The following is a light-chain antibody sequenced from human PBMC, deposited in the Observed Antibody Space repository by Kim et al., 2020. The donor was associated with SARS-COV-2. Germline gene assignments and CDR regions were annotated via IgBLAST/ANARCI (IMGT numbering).Light chain of an antibody. CDR2: DAS. CDR1: ENTNWY. CDR3: QRPGM. Sequence: DFQMTQSPSIVSASVGDTVTITCRASENTNWYLAWYQQKSGKAPKLLIYDASILEEGVPSRFSGSGYETEFTLTITNLQPDDIATYYCQRPGMVGPGTKVDIK. V-gene: IGKV1-5*01. J-gene: IGKJ1*01.